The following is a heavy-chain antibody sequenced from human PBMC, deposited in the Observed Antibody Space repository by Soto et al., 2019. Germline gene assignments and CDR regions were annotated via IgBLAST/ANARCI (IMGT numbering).Heavy chain of an antibody. V-gene: IGHV3-21*01. D-gene: IGHD2-15*01. CDR1: GFTFSNYT. CDR3: ARDLGYCYGGSCYPDF. Sequence: EVQLVESGGALVKPGGSLRLSCAASGFTFSNYTMNWLRQAPGKGLEWVSSISSSSSNIYYADSVKGRFSISRDDAKNSLSLQMSSLRAEDTAVYYCARDLGYCYGGSCYPDFWGQGTLVTVSS. J-gene: IGHJ4*02. CDR2: ISSSSSNI.